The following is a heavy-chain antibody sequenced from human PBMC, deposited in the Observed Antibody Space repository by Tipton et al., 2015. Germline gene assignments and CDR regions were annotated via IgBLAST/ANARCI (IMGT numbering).Heavy chain of an antibody. CDR1: ADSISNYY. V-gene: IGHV4-59*01. CDR3: ATSYAANPSGFWF. CDR2: IYYSGST. Sequence: TLSLTCTFSADSISNYYWSWIRQPPGKGLEWIGFIYYSGSTNYNPSLKSRVTISADTSKNQFSLKLPSVTAADTAVYFYATSYAANPSGFWFWGQGTLVTVSS. J-gene: IGHJ4*02. D-gene: IGHD2-15*01.